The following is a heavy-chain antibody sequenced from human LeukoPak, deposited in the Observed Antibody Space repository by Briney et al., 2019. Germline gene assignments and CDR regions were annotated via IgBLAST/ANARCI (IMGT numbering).Heavy chain of an antibody. J-gene: IGHJ5*02. V-gene: IGHV1-2*02. CDR1: GYTFTGYY. D-gene: IGHD3-10*01. Sequence: ASVKVSCKASGYTFTGYYMHWVRQAPGQGLEWMGWINPNSGGTNYAQKFQGRVTMTRDTSISTAYMELSRLRSDDTAAYYCAGAAVVRGVINNWFDPWGQGTLVTVSS. CDR2: INPNSGGT. CDR3: AGAAVVRGVINNWFDP.